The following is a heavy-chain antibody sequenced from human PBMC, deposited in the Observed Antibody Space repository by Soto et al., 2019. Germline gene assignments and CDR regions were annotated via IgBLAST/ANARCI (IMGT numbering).Heavy chain of an antibody. D-gene: IGHD3-10*01. J-gene: IGHJ4*02. V-gene: IGHV4-59*08. Sequence: SETLSLTCTVSGGSISSYYWSRIRQPPGKGLEWIGYIYYSGSPNYNPSLKSRVTISVDTSKTQFSLKLSSVTAADTAVYYCARHSLAFRGVSPVWGQGALVTVSP. CDR3: ARHSLAFRGVSPV. CDR1: GGSISSYY. CDR2: IYYSGSP.